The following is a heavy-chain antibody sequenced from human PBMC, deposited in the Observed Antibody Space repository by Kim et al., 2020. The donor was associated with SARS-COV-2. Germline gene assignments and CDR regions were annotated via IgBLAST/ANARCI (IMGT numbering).Heavy chain of an antibody. V-gene: IGHV3-21*01. D-gene: IGHD4-17*01. CDR2: ISSSSSYI. J-gene: IGHJ3*02. CDR1: GFTFSSYS. Sequence: GGSLRLSCAASGFTFSSYSMNWVRQAPGKGLEWVSSISSSSSYIYYADSVKGRFTISRDNAKNSLYLQMNSLRAEDTAVYYCARRKSLYGEDAFDIWGQGTMVTVSS. CDR3: ARRKSLYGEDAFDI.